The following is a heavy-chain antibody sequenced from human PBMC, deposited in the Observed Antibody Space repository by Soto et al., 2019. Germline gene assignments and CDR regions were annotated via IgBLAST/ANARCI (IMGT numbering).Heavy chain of an antibody. CDR1: GFTFSIYA. CDR3: VKGEYYYDSSGYYPFDY. V-gene: IGHV3-64D*06. Sequence: GGSLRVSCSASGFTFSIYAMHWGRQAPWKGLEYVSSISTNGGSTHYADSVKGRFTISRDNSKNTQYLQMSSLRADDTAVYYCVKGEYYYDSSGYYPFDYWGQET. J-gene: IGHJ4*02. D-gene: IGHD3-22*01. CDR2: ISTNGGST.